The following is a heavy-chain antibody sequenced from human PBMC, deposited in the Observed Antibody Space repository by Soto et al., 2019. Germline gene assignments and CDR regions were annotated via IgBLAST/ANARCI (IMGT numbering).Heavy chain of an antibody. CDR3: ARVSGFGELFGGGDAFDI. D-gene: IGHD3-10*01. J-gene: IGHJ3*02. Sequence: SETLSLTCAVSSGSISSSNWWSWVRQPPGKGLEWIGEIYHSGSTNYNPSLKSRVTISVDKSKNQFSLKLSSVTAADTAVYYCARVSGFGELFGGGDAFDIWGQGTMVTVSS. CDR1: SGSISSSNW. CDR2: IYHSGST. V-gene: IGHV4-4*02.